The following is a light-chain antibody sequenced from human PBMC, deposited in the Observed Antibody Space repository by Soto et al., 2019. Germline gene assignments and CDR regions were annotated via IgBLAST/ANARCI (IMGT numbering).Light chain of an antibody. J-gene: IGLJ2*01. CDR1: SRDVGGFNY. CDR3: CSYAGSYTVV. V-gene: IGLV2-11*01. Sequence: QSVLTQPRSVSGSPGQSVTLSCSGTSRDVGGFNYVSWYQQFPGKAPTVMIYDVSKRPSGVPGRFSGSKSGNTASLTISGLQAEDEAEYYCCSYAGSYTVVFGGGTKLTVL. CDR2: DVS.